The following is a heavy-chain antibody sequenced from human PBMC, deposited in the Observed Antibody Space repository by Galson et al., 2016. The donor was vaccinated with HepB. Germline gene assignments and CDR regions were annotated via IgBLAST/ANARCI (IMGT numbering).Heavy chain of an antibody. Sequence: SLRLSCAASGFTFSDYAMTWVRQAPGKGLEWVSAIRGPGGNTYYADSVKGRFTIFRDNSKNTLSLQMNRLRADDTAVYFCARSRGIAMSDYWGQGTLVSVSS. CDR1: GFTFSDYA. J-gene: IGHJ4*02. D-gene: IGHD6-13*01. CDR2: IRGPGGNT. V-gene: IGHV3-23*01. CDR3: ARSRGIAMSDY.